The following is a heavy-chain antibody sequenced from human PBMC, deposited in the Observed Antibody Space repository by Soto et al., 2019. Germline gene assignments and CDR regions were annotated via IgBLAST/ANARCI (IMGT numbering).Heavy chain of an antibody. V-gene: IGHV4-59*08. J-gene: IGHJ4*02. CDR3: ARSLRRGPPFDY. Sequence: PSETLSLTWTVSGGSISTSSWNWIRQAPGKGLEWIGCVYYTGNTNYNPSLKSRVTMSLDTSKNQFSLKLSSVTAADTAVYYCARSLRRGPPFDYWGQGTLVTVSS. CDR2: VYYTGNT. D-gene: IGHD3-10*01. CDR1: GGSISTSS.